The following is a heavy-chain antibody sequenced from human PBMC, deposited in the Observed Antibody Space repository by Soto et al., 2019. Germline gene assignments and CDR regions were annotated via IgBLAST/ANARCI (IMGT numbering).Heavy chain of an antibody. CDR2: MGGSSGTI. V-gene: IGHV3-48*02. D-gene: IGHD3-3*01. CDR3: ARDAFLQSGFLGWFDP. CDR1: GFTFSAYG. J-gene: IGHJ5*02. Sequence: EVQLVESGGGLVQTGGSMRLSCAASGFTFSAYGMHWLRQAPGKGLEWVSYMGGSSGTIYYADSVKGRFTISRDNARNSLYLEMDTLRDEDTAVYYCARDAFLQSGFLGWFDPWGQGTLVTVSA.